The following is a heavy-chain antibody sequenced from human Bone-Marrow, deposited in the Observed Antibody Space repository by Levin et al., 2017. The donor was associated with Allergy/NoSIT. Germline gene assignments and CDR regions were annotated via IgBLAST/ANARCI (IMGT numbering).Heavy chain of an antibody. CDR2: IYITGTT. CDR1: GFTVSSNY. D-gene: IGHD3-3*01. V-gene: IGHV3-53*01. CDR3: ARANDFWSRYPTDETPMDV. J-gene: IGHJ6*03. Sequence: LAGGSLRLSCTASGFTVSSNYISWVRQAPGKGLEWVSVIYITGTTYYADSVKGRFTISRDNSNHTVSLQMNNLRVEDTAVYYCARANDFWSRYPTDETPMDVWGRGTTVTVSS.